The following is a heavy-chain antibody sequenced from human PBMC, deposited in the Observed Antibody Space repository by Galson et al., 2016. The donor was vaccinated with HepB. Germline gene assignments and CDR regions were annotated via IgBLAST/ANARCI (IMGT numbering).Heavy chain of an antibody. Sequence: SVKVSCKASGYTFTNYAIHWVRQAPGQRLEWMGWINTGNGNIRYSENFQGRVIFTRDTSASTAYMELRRLKSEDTAVYSCARGKASGWLRYPFDSWGQGTLVTVSS. CDR3: ARGKASGWLRYPFDS. J-gene: IGHJ4*02. V-gene: IGHV1-3*04. D-gene: IGHD5-12*01. CDR1: GYTFTNYA. CDR2: INTGNGNI.